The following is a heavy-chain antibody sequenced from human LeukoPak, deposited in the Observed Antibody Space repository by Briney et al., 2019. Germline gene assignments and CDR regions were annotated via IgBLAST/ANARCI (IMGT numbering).Heavy chain of an antibody. Sequence: ASVKVSCKASGYTFTSYGISWVRQAPGQGLEWMGWISAYNGNTNYARKLQGRVTMTTDTSTSTAYMELRSLRSDDTAVYYCARADIVVVPAALDYWGQGTLVTVSS. CDR2: ISAYNGNT. D-gene: IGHD2-2*01. CDR3: ARADIVVVPAALDY. V-gene: IGHV1-18*01. CDR1: GYTFTSYG. J-gene: IGHJ4*02.